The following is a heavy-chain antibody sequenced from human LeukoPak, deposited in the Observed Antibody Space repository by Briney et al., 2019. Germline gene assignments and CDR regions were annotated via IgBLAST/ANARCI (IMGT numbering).Heavy chain of an antibody. J-gene: IGHJ3*02. Sequence: KPSETLSLTCTASGGSISNYFWCWLRQPAGRGLEWIGRIYSSGSTNYNPSLKSRVTMSVDTSKNQFSLKLSSVTAADTAVYYCARQAYDTGYDAFDIWGQGTIVTVSS. V-gene: IGHV4-4*07. CDR1: GGSISNYF. CDR3: ARQAYDTGYDAFDI. CDR2: IYSSGST. D-gene: IGHD3-22*01.